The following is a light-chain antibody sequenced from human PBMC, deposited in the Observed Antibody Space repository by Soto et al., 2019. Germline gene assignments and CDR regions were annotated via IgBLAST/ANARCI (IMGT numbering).Light chain of an antibody. J-gene: IGKJ3*01. Sequence: DIQMTQSPSSLSASVGDRVTITCRASRSISSYLNWYQQKPGKAPKLLIYAASSLQSGVPSRFNGSGSGTDFTLTISSLQPEDFATYYCQQSYSTPDFGPGTKVDIK. CDR2: AAS. V-gene: IGKV1-39*01. CDR3: QQSYSTPD. CDR1: RSISSY.